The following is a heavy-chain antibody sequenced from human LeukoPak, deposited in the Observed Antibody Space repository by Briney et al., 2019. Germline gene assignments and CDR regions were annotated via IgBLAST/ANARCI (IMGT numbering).Heavy chain of an antibody. CDR2: IYYSGST. Sequence: SETLSLTCTVSGDSISGYYWSWIRQPPGKGLEWIGYIYYSGSTNYNPSLKSRVTISVDTSKNQFSLKLSSVTAADTAVYYCAREIYSGSLYFDYWGQGALVTVSS. D-gene: IGHD1-26*01. CDR3: AREIYSGSLYFDY. V-gene: IGHV4-59*01. CDR1: GDSISGYY. J-gene: IGHJ4*02.